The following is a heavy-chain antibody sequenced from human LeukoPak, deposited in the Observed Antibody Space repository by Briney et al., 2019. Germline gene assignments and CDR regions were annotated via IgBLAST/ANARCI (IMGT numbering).Heavy chain of an antibody. D-gene: IGHD1-14*01. J-gene: IGHJ6*02. V-gene: IGHV1-8*01. CDR2: MNPNSGNT. CDR3: ARGGPGDYYYYGMDV. CDR1: GYTFTSYD. Sequence: ASVKVSCKASGYTFTSYDINWVRLATGQGLEWMGWMNPNSGNTGYAQKFQGRVTMTRNTSISTAYMELSSLRSEDTAVYYCARGGPGDYYYYGMDVWGQGTTVTVSS.